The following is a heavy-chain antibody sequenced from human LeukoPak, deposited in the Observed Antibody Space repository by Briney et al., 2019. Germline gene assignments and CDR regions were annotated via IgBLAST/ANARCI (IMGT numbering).Heavy chain of an antibody. CDR1: GLTCSSYA. D-gene: IGHD6-19*01. V-gene: IGHV3-30*04. CDR3: ARERYSSGQYYFDY. Sequence: GGSLRLSCAASGLTCSSYAMHWVRQAPGKGLEWVAVISYDGSNKYYADSVKGRFTISRDNSKNTLYLQMNSLRAEDTAVYYCARERYSSGQYYFDYWGQGTLVTASS. J-gene: IGHJ4*02. CDR2: ISYDGSNK.